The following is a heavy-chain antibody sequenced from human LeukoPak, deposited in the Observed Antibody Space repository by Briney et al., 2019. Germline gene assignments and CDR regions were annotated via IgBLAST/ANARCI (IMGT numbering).Heavy chain of an antibody. D-gene: IGHD5-12*01. CDR2: INHSGST. CDR1: GGSFSGYY. V-gene: IGHV4-34*01. Sequence: PSETLSLTCAAYGGSFSGYYWSWIRQPPGKGLEWIGEINHSGSTNYNPSLKSRVTISVDTSKSQFSLKLSSVTAADTAVYYCARKRGYSGYDTKNWFVPWGQGTLVTVSS. CDR3: ARKRGYSGYDTKNWFVP. J-gene: IGHJ5*02.